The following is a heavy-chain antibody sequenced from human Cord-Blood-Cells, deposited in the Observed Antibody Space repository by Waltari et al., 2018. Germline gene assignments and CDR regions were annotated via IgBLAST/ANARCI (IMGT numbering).Heavy chain of an antibody. CDR1: GFTLSCYA. D-gene: IGHD4-4*01. J-gene: IGHJ4*02. CDR2: ISYDGSNK. V-gene: IGHV3-30-3*01. Sequence: QVQLVESGGGVVQPGRSLRLSCAASGFTLSCYAMHWVRQAPGKRLEWWAVISYDGSNKYYADSVKGRFTISRDNSKNTLYLQMNSLRAEDTAVYYCARDSSNYFDYWGQGTLVTVSS. CDR3: ARDSSNYFDY.